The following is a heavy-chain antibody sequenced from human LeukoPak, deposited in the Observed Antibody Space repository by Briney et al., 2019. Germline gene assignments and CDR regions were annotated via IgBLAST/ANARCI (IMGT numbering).Heavy chain of an antibody. J-gene: IGHJ4*02. V-gene: IGHV3-23*01. Sequence: GGSLRLSCAASGFTFSSYAMSWVRQAPGKGLEWVSAISGSGGSTYYADSVKGRFTISRDNAKNSLYLQMNSLRDEDSAVYYCARDQGIFDYWGQGTLVTVSS. CDR1: GFTFSSYA. CDR2: ISGSGGST. CDR3: ARDQGIFDY.